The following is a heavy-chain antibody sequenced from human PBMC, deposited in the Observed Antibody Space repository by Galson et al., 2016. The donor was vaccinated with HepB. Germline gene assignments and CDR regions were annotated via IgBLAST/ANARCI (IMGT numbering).Heavy chain of an antibody. CDR1: GASISGSSNY. D-gene: IGHD3-10*01. V-gene: IGHV4-39*01. CDR2: VYYSGST. J-gene: IGHJ6*02. CDR3: ARHHQGVKGSYYGMDV. Sequence: SETLSLTCTVSGASISGSSNYWGWIRQPPGKGLEWLGTVYYSGSTYYNPSLKSRVTISVDTSKNQFSLKLSSVTAVDTAVYYCARHHQGVKGSYYGMDVWGQGTTVTVSS.